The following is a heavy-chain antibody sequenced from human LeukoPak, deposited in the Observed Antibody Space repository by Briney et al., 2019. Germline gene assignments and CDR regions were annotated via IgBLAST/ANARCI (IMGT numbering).Heavy chain of an antibody. J-gene: IGHJ4*02. D-gene: IGHD3-10*01. CDR1: GFTFRSYP. Sequence: PGGSLRLSCAASGFTFRSYPMSWFRQAPGKGLKWSPAISGSGGSTYYADSVKGRFTISRDNSKNTLYLQMNSLRAEDTAVYYCAKDTSYGSGSPDYWGQGTLVTVSS. V-gene: IGHV3-23*01. CDR2: ISGSGGST. CDR3: AKDTSYGSGSPDY.